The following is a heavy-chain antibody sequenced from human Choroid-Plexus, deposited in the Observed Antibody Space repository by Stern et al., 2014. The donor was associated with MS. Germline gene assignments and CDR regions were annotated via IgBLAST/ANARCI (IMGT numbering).Heavy chain of an antibody. V-gene: IGHV3-30*18. Sequence: VPLGQSGGGVVKPGRPLRLSCVASGFTLGSWAMHWVRQAPGKGLEWGAGVSYDGSNKYYADSVKGRFTISRDNSQNTLYMQMSSLRPEDTAVYYCAKDRQYLTYFFDHWGQGSLVTVSS. CDR3: AKDRQYLTYFFDH. CDR1: GFTLGSWA. D-gene: IGHD2/OR15-2a*01. CDR2: VSYDGSNK. J-gene: IGHJ5*02.